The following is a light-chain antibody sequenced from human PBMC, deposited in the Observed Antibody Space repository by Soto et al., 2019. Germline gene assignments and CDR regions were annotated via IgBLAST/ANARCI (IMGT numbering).Light chain of an antibody. CDR2: EVS. V-gene: IGLV2-8*01. CDR1: SSDVGGYNY. CDR3: SSYAGSNNSV. Sequence: QSALTQLPSASGSPGQSVTISCTGTSSDVGGYNYVSWYQQHPGKAPKLMIYEVSKRPSGVPDRFSGSKSGNTASLTVSGLQAEDEADYYCSSYAGSNNSVFGTGTKVTVL. J-gene: IGLJ1*01.